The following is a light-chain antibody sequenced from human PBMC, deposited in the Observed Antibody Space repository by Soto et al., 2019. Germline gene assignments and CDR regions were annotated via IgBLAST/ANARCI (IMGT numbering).Light chain of an antibody. CDR3: QQLNSHPLT. J-gene: IGKJ4*01. CDR1: QGISSY. V-gene: IGKV1-9*01. CDR2: AAS. Sequence: DIQLTQSPSFRSASVGDRVTITCQASQGISSYLAWYQQKPGKAPKLLIYAASTLQSGVPSRFSGRGSGTEFTLTISSLQPEDSATYYCQQLNSHPLTFGGGTKVEIK.